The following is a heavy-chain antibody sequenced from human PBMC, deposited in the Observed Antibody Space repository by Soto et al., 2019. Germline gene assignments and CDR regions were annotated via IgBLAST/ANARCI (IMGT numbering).Heavy chain of an antibody. CDR3: ARGLAVADLNWFDP. D-gene: IGHD6-19*01. CDR1: GGSISSYY. V-gene: IGHV4-59*01. CDR2: IYYSGST. J-gene: IGHJ5*02. Sequence: SETLSLTCTVSGGSISSYYWSWIRQPPGKGLEWIGYIYYSGSTNYNPSLKSRVTISVDTSKNQFSLKLSSVTAADTAVYYCARGLAVADLNWFDPWGQGTLVTAPQ.